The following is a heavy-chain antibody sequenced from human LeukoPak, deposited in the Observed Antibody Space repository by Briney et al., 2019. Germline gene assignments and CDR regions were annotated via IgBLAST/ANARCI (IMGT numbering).Heavy chain of an antibody. V-gene: IGHV1-2*04. CDR3: ASGTVGSSWNYFDY. CDR2: INPNSSGT. D-gene: IGHD6-13*01. Sequence: GASVKVSCKASGYTFTGYYMHWVRQAPGQGLEWMGWINPNSSGTNYAQKFQGWVTMTRDTSISTAYMELSRLRSDDTAVYYCASGTVGSSWNYFDYWGQGTLVTVSS. J-gene: IGHJ4*02. CDR1: GYTFTGYY.